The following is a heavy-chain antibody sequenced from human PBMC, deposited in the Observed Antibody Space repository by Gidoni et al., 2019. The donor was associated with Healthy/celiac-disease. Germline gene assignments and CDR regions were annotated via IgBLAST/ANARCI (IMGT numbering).Heavy chain of an antibody. D-gene: IGHD4-17*01. CDR3: TTEWDDYGDYSGY. V-gene: IGHV3-15*01. CDR2: IKSKADGETT. Sequence: EVQLVEAGGGLGKPGGSLGLSAAAPGSTVRNAWMSWVRQAPGKGLEWVGRIKSKADGETTDYATPVKGRFTISRDDSNNTLYLQMNGLKTEGTAVYYCTTEWDDYGDYSGYWGQGTLVTVSS. CDR1: GSTVRNAW. J-gene: IGHJ4*02.